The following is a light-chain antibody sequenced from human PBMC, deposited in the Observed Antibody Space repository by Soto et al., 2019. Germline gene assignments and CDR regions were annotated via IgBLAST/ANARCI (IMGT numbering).Light chain of an antibody. Sequence: QSVLTQPASVSGSPGQSITISCTGTSSDVGSYNLVSWYQQHPGKAPKLMIYEVTNRPSGVSDRFSGSKSDNTASLTISGLQAEDETDYYCSSYISISAYVFGTGTKVTVL. V-gene: IGLV2-14*02. J-gene: IGLJ1*01. CDR1: SSDVGSYNL. CDR2: EVT. CDR3: SSYISISAYV.